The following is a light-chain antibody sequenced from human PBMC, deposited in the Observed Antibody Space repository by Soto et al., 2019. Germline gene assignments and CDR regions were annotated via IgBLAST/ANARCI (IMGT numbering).Light chain of an antibody. J-gene: IGKJ1*01. CDR2: WAS. CDR1: QSVLSTSNNRNY. Sequence: DIVMTQSPDSLAVSLGERATINCKSSQSVLSTSNNRNYLAWYQHKPGQPPKLLVSWASTRESGVPDRLSGSGSGTDFTLTISSLQAEDAAVYYCQQYYTTPHTFGQGTKVEIK. CDR3: QQYYTTPHT. V-gene: IGKV4-1*01.